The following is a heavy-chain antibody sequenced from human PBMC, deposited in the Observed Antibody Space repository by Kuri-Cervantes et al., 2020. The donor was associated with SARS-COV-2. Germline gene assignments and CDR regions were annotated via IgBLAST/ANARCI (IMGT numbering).Heavy chain of an antibody. V-gene: IGHV3-74*01. J-gene: IGHJ4*02. CDR2: LTNDGSDA. CDR3: TTEGRGLLRGNYFDY. Sequence: GESLKISCVASGFTFSSYWMHWVRQAPGKGLVWVSRLTNDGSDAIFADSVKGRFTISRDNAKNMLYLYMNSLRAEDTAVYYCTTEGRGLLRGNYFDYWGQGTLVTVSS. D-gene: IGHD3-22*01. CDR1: GFTFSSYW.